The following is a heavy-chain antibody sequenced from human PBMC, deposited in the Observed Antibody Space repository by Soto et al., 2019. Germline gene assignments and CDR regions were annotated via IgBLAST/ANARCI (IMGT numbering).Heavy chain of an antibody. D-gene: IGHD6-13*01. V-gene: IGHV3-23*01. CDR2: ISGSGGST. CDR3: AKDQRSSWYEIDY. CDR1: GFTFSNYA. J-gene: IGHJ4*02. Sequence: GGSLRLSCAASGFTFSNYAVTWFRQAPGKGLEWVSTISGSGGSTYYADSVKGRFTISRDNSKNTLYLQMNSLRAEDTAVYYCAKDQRSSWYEIDYWGQGTLVTVSS.